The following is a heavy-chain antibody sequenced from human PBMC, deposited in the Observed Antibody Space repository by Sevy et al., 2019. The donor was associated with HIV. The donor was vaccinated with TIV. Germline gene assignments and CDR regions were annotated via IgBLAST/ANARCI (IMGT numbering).Heavy chain of an antibody. CDR1: GFSFSSYG. CDR2: IQYDGSNK. J-gene: IGHJ4*02. CDR3: VKEGGGEGGDH. V-gene: IGHV3-30*02. Sequence: GGSLRLSCAASGFSFSSYGMHWVRQAPGKGLEWMSYIQYDGSNKDYADSVKGRFTISRDNSKNTLYLKMNSLRVGDTAVFYCVKEGGGEGGDHWGQGTLVTVSS. D-gene: IGHD2-21*01.